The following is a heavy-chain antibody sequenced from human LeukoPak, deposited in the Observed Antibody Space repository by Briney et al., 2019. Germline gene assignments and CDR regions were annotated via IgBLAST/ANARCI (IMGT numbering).Heavy chain of an antibody. CDR3: ASTTSTYYSYFYYYMGV. CDR2: IYFSGST. D-gene: IGHD4-17*01. V-gene: IGHV4-59*08. J-gene: IGHJ6*03. CDR1: GGSISSYY. Sequence: PSETLSLTCTVSGGSISSYYWSWIMQPPGKGLEWIGYIYFSGSTNYNPSLKSRVTISVDTSKNQFSLKLTSVTAADTAVYYCASTTSTYYSYFYYYMGVWGKGTTVTVSS.